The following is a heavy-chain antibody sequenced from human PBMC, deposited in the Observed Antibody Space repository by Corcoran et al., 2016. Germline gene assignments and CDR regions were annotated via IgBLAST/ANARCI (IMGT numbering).Heavy chain of an antibody. V-gene: IGHV4-59*01. D-gene: IGHD1-26*01. Sequence: QVQLQESGPGLVKPSETLSLTCTVSGGSISSYYWSWIRQPPGKGLEWIGYIYYSGSTNYNPSLKSRVTISVDTSKNQFSLKLSSVTAADTAVYYCARAKYSGSRGRVWYFDLWGRGTLVTVSS. CDR2: IYYSGST. J-gene: IGHJ2*01. CDR1: GGSISSYY. CDR3: ARAKYSGSRGRVWYFDL.